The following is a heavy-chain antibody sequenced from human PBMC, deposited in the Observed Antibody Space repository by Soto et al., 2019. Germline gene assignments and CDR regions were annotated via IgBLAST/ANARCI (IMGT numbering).Heavy chain of an antibody. CDR2: ISAYNGNT. V-gene: IGHV1-18*01. CDR3: ARVACKTIFGVVTPYYYYGMDV. Sequence: GASVKVSCKASGYTFTSYGISWVRQAPGQGLEWMGWISAYNGNTNYAQKLQGRVTMTTDTSTSTAYMELRSLRSDDTAVYYCARVACKTIFGVVTPYYYYGMDVWGQGTTVTVSS. CDR1: GYTFTSYG. J-gene: IGHJ6*02. D-gene: IGHD3-3*01.